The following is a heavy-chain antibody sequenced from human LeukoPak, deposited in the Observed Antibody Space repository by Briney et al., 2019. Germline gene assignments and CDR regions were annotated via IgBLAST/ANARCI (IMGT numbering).Heavy chain of an antibody. CDR3: VRSGVATCHY. CDR2: ISPDGGGS. Sequence: GGSLRLSCQASGFTFSNYAMSWVRQAPGKGLEWVSSISPDGGGSFFADSVKGRFTISRDDSRSVVYLQMNSLSAEDTAVYYCVRSGVATCHYWGQGILVTVSS. CDR1: GFTFSNYA. V-gene: IGHV3-23*01. J-gene: IGHJ4*02. D-gene: IGHD3-10*01.